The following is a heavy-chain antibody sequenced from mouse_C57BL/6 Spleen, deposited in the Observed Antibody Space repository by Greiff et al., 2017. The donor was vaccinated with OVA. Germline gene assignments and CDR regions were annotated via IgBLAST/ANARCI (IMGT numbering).Heavy chain of an antibody. Sequence: VQLQQSGAELAKPGASVKLSCKASGYTFTSYWMHWVKQRPGQGLEWIGYINPSSGYTKYNQKFKDKATLTADKSSSTAYMQLSSLTYEDSAVYYCARGITTVDYYLEYWGEGTTLTDSS. J-gene: IGHJ2*01. CDR2: INPSSGYT. V-gene: IGHV1-7*01. D-gene: IGHD1-1*01. CDR3: ARGITTVDYYLEY. CDR1: GYTFTSYW.